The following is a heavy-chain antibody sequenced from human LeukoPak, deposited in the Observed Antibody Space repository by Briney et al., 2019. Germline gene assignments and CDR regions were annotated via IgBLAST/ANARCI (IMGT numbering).Heavy chain of an antibody. CDR3: GTAKNIVATIHFDY. CDR1: GYTLTELS. Sequence: GASVKVSCKVSGYTLTELSMHWVRQAPGKGLEGMGGFDPEDGETTYAQKFQGRVTLTEDTSTDTAYMELSSLRSEHTAVYYCGTAKNIVATIHFDYWGQGTLVTVSS. V-gene: IGHV1-24*01. J-gene: IGHJ4*02. CDR2: FDPEDGET. D-gene: IGHD5-12*01.